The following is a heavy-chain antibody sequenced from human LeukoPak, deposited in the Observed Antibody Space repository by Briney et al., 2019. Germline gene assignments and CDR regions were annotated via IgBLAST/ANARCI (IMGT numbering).Heavy chain of an antibody. D-gene: IGHD3-9*01. J-gene: IGHJ4*02. V-gene: IGHV3-30-3*02. Sequence: QAGGSLRLSCAASGFTFRSYAMHWVRQAPGKGLEWVAVISYDGSNKYYADSVKGRFTISRDNSKNTLYLQMNSLRAEDTALYYCAKDNLLTGCNLDYWGQGTRITVSS. CDR1: GFTFRSYA. CDR3: AKDNLLTGCNLDY. CDR2: ISYDGSNK.